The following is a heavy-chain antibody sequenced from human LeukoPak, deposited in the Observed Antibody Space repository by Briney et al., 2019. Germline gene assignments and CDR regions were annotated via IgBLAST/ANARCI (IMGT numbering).Heavy chain of an antibody. V-gene: IGHV4-34*01. Sequence: PSETLSLTCAVYGGSLSGYYWSWIRQPPGKGLEWIGEINRGGSTSYVPSLKSRVTVSLDTSKKQFSLKLTSVTAADTGVYYCARGYDSGSYYQFWGQGTLVTVSS. CDR2: INRGGST. D-gene: IGHD3-10*01. J-gene: IGHJ1*01. CDR3: ARGYDSGSYYQF. CDR1: GGSLSGYY.